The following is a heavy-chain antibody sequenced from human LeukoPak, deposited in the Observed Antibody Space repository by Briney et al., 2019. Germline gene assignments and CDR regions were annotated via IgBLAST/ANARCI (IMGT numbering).Heavy chain of an antibody. CDR3: AGGGSSSWSHFDY. CDR2: ISSSSSYI. Sequence: PGGSLRLSCAASGFTFSSYGMNWVRQAPGKGLEWVSSISSSSSYIYYADSVKGRFTISRDNAKNSLYLQMNSLRAEDTAVYYCAGGGSSSWSHFDYWGQGTLVTVSS. D-gene: IGHD6-13*01. J-gene: IGHJ4*02. CDR1: GFTFSSYG. V-gene: IGHV3-21*01.